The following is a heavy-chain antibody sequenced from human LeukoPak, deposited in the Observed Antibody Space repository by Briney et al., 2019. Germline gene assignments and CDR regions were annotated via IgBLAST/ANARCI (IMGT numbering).Heavy chain of an antibody. CDR1: GFTFSNYW. V-gene: IGHV3-74*01. J-gene: IGHJ4*02. D-gene: IGHD4-17*01. Sequence: GGSPRLSCAASGFTFSNYWMHWVRQAPGKGLVWVSRIKTDGSSTSYADSVKGRFTISRDNAKNTLYLQMNSLRAEDTAIYYCARPYGDYGDYFDYWGQGTLLTVSS. CDR3: ARPYGDYGDYFDY. CDR2: IKTDGSST.